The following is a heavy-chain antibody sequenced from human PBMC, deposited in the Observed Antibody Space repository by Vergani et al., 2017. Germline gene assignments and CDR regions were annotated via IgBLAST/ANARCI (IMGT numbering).Heavy chain of an antibody. CDR1: GESFSSFY. CDR2: INNDEHT. CDR3: AVRPRVNLVGGEIVTKRTFDY. J-gene: IGHJ4*02. Sequence: QVQLQQWGAGVVKPSGTLSLTCAVFGESFSSFYWSWIRQPPGKGPEWSGEINNDEHTNYNPSLESRVTVSRDTAKNQFSLNLMSVTAADTAMYYCAVRPRVNLVGGEIVTKRTFDYWRQGRLVTVSS. D-gene: IGHD3-10*01. V-gene: IGHV4-34*02.